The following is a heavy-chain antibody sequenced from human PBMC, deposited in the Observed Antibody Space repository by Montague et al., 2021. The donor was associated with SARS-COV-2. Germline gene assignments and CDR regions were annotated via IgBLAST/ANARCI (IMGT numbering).Heavy chain of an antibody. J-gene: IGHJ4*02. V-gene: IGHV4-59*01. CDR2: IYYNGRT. CDR3: AQGTAVGAFDY. Sequence: SETLSLTCTVSGGSITGYYWTWVRQPQGKELQWIAHIYYNGRTSYITSLKSRLSVSLDKAKYQFSLELTSVTAADTARYFFAQGTAVGAFDYWGQGALVSVSS. D-gene: IGHD1-26*01. CDR1: GGSITGYY.